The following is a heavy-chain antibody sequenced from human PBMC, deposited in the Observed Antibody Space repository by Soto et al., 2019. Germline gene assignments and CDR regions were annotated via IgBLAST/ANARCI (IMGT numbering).Heavy chain of an antibody. CDR2: ISSSSTYI. Sequence: GGSLRLSCSATGFTFSSYSLSWVRQARGRGLEWVSSISSSSTYIYYADSVRGRFTISRDDAKNSLFLQMSSLRVEDTAVYYCARGGDTSGSWPRYWGQGTLVTVSS. V-gene: IGHV3-21*01. CDR3: ARGGDTSGSWPRY. D-gene: IGHD5-12*01. CDR1: GFTFSSYS. J-gene: IGHJ4*02.